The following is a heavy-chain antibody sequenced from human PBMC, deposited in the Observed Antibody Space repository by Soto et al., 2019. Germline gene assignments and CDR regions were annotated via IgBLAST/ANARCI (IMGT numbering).Heavy chain of an antibody. Sequence: EVQLVESGGGLVKPGGSLRLSCAASGFTFNSYSMNWVRQAPGKGLEWVSSISSSSSYIYYADSVKGRFTISRDNAKNSLYLQMNSLRAEDTAVYYCAREDCSGGSCYENYWGQGTLVTVSS. CDR3: AREDCSGGSCYENY. CDR1: GFTFNSYS. D-gene: IGHD2-15*01. V-gene: IGHV3-21*01. J-gene: IGHJ4*02. CDR2: ISSSSSYI.